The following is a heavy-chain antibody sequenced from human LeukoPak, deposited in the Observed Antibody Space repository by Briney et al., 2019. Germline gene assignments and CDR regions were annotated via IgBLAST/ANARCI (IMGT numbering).Heavy chain of an antibody. Sequence: PGRSLTLSCAASGFTFSSYRMHWVRQAPGKGLEWVAVISYDGSNKYYADSVKGRFTISRDNSKNTLYLQMNSLRAEDTAVYYCAREPNVRGITHGNVDYWGQGTLVTVSS. D-gene: IGHD3-10*01. CDR3: AREPNVRGITHGNVDY. CDR2: ISYDGSNK. J-gene: IGHJ4*02. CDR1: GFTFSSYR. V-gene: IGHV3-30*03.